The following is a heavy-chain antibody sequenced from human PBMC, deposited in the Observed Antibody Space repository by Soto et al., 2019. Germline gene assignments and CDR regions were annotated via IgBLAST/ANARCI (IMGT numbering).Heavy chain of an antibody. V-gene: IGHV3-7*01. D-gene: IGHD2-2*01. CDR1: GFTFSSNW. Sequence: EVQLVESGGGLVQPGGSLRLSCAASGFTFSSNWMSWIRQAPGKGLELLANIKHDGSDKYYVDSVKGRFTISRDNARNQLYLQRKSRRAGDRGFYSWEKNPRAPTNGGQGTLFTVSS. J-gene: IGHJ4*02. CDR2: IKHDGSDK. CDR3: EKNPRAPTN.